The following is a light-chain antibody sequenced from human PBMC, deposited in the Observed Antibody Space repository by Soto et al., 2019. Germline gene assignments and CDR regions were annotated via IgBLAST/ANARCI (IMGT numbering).Light chain of an antibody. V-gene: IGLV2-14*01. Sequence: QSVLTQPASVSGSPGQSITISCTGTSSDVGNYNYVSWYQQYPGRVPKLLIYMVSNRPSGVSNRFSGSKSGNTASLTISGLQAEDEADYFCSSYAGSNNLYVFGTGTKVTVL. CDR3: SSYAGSNNLYV. CDR2: MVS. J-gene: IGLJ1*01. CDR1: SSDVGNYNY.